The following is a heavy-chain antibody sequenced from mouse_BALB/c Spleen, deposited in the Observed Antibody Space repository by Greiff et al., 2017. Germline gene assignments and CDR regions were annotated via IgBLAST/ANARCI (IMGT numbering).Heavy chain of an antibody. CDR2: ISDGGSYT. CDR1: GFTFSDYY. Sequence: EVQRVESGGGLVKPGGSLKLSCAASGFTFSDYYMYWVRQTPEKRLEWVATISDGGSYTYYPDSVKGRFTISRDNAKNNLYLQMSSLKSEDTAMYYCARDENYYAMDYWGQGTSVTVSS. V-gene: IGHV5-4*02. J-gene: IGHJ4*01. CDR3: ARDENYYAMDY.